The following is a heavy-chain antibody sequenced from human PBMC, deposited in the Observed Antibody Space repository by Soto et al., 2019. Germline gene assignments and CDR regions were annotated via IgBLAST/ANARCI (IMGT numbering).Heavy chain of an antibody. D-gene: IGHD2-21*02. V-gene: IGHV3-30-3*01. CDR3: ARGLPEGAFDY. CDR2: ISYDGSNK. J-gene: IGHJ4*02. CDR1: GFTFSSYA. Sequence: GGSLRLSCAASGFTFSSYAMHWVRQAPGKGLEWVAVISYDGSNKYYADSVKGRFTISRDNSKNTLYLQMNSLRAEDTAVYYCARGLPEGAFDYWGQGTQVTVS.